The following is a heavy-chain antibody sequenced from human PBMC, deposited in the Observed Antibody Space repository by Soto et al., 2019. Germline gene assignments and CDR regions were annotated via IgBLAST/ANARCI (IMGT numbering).Heavy chain of an antibody. CDR2: TYYRSKWYN. CDR1: GDSVSSNSAA. V-gene: IGHV6-1*01. J-gene: IGHJ4*02. D-gene: IGHD6-19*01. CDR3: ARVIDVISSGWYVRFDY. Sequence: QSQTLSLTCAISGDSVSSNSAAWNWIRQSPSRGLEWLGRTYYRSKWYNDYAVSVKSRITINPDTSKNQFSLQLNSVTSEDTAVYYCARVIDVISSGWYVRFDYWGQGTLVTVSS.